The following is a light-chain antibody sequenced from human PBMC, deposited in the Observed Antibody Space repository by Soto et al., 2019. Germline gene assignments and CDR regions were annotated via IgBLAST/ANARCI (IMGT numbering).Light chain of an antibody. CDR2: DVS. J-gene: IGLJ2*01. CDR3: CSYAGSYTFVV. V-gene: IGLV2-11*01. Sequence: QSALTQPRSVSGSPGQSVTISCTGTSSDVGGYNYVSWYQQHPGKAPKLMIYDVSKRPSGVPDRFSGSKSGNTASLTISGVHAEDEAAYYCCSYAGSYTFVVFGGGTKLTVL. CDR1: SSDVGGYNY.